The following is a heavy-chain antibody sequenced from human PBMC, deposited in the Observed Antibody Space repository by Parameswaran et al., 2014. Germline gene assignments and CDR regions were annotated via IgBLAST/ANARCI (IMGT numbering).Heavy chain of an antibody. V-gene: IGHV4-59*01. CDR2: IYYSGST. D-gene: IGHD5-18*01. Sequence: RWIRQPPGKGLEWIGYIYYSGSTNYNPSLKSRVTISVDTSKNQFSLKLSSVTAADTAVYYCARDPGYSYGPPGHGFDPWGQGTLVTVSS. CDR3: ARDPGYSYGPPGHGFDP. J-gene: IGHJ5*02.